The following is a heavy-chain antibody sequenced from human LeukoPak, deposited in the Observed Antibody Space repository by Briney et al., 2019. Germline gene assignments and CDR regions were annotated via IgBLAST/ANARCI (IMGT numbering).Heavy chain of an antibody. CDR1: GFSFSSYG. Sequence: GGSLRLSCAASGFSFSSYGMQWVRQAPGKGLEWVSAISGSGGGSTYYADSVKGRFTISRDNSKNTLYLQMNSLRAEDTAVYYCAKRYCTDTSCHLGPYYYYMDVWGKGTTVTISS. D-gene: IGHD2-2*01. CDR2: ISGSGGGST. CDR3: AKRYCTDTSCHLGPYYYYMDV. V-gene: IGHV3-23*01. J-gene: IGHJ6*03.